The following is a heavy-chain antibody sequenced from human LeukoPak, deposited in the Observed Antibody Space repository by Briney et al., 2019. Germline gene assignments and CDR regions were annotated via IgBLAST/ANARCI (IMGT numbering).Heavy chain of an antibody. Sequence: PSETLSLTCTLSGGSFSSYYWGWIRQPPGKGLEWIGSIYYSGSTYYNPSLKSRVTISVDTSKNQFSLKLSSVTAADTAVYYCARVLVDANYDFWSGYYRSAGWFDPWGQGTLVTVSS. CDR2: IYYSGST. D-gene: IGHD3-3*01. V-gene: IGHV4-39*07. CDR3: ARVLVDANYDFWSGYYRSAGWFDP. J-gene: IGHJ5*02. CDR1: GGSFSSYY.